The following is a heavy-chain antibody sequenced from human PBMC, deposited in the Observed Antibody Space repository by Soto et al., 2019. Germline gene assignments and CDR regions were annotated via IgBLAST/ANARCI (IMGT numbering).Heavy chain of an antibody. CDR1: GFTPSSYV. Sequence: PGGSLRLSCEGSGFTPSSYVMHWVRQAPGKGLEWVALISFDGSKKNYADSVKGRFTISRDNSKNMMYLQMNSLRPEDTAVYYCARGVFYSYGSSGYSPDYWGQGTLVTVSS. CDR2: ISFDGSKK. V-gene: IGHV3-30-3*01. CDR3: ARGVFYSYGSSGYSPDY. D-gene: IGHD3-22*01. J-gene: IGHJ4*02.